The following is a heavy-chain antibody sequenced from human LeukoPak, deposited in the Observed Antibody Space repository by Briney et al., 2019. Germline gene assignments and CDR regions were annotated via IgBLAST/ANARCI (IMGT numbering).Heavy chain of an antibody. CDR3: ARRLYSNGWYWFDP. V-gene: IGHV5-51*01. CDR1: GYNFSNNW. J-gene: IGHJ5*02. CDR2: MYIVDYDT. D-gene: IGHD6-19*01. Sequence: GGSLKISCKGSGYNFSNNWIVWVRQMPGKGLEWRGSMYIVDYDTRYSPSSEGQVTSSADKSISTAYLQWNSLKTPDTAKDSCARRLYSNGWYWFDPWGQGTLVTVSS.